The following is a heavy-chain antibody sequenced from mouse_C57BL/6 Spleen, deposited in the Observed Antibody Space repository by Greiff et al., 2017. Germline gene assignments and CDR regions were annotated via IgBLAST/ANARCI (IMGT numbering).Heavy chain of an antibody. V-gene: IGHV1-50*01. Sequence: VQLQQPGAELVKPGASVKLSCKASGYTFTSYWMQWVKQRPGQGLEWIGEIDPSDSYTNYNQKFKGKATLTVDTSSSTAYMQLSSLTSEDSAVYYCARKREGSFDVWGTGTTVTVSS. CDR3: ARKREGSFDV. J-gene: IGHJ1*03. CDR1: GYTFTSYW. CDR2: IDPSDSYT.